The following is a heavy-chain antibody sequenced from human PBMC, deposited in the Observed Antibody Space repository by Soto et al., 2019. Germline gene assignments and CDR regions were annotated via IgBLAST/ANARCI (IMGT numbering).Heavy chain of an antibody. D-gene: IGHD3-22*01. CDR1: GGSFSGYY. CDR3: ASIRNYYDSSGYY. CDR2: INHSGST. Sequence: SETLSLTCAVYGGSFSGYYWSWIRQPPGKGLEWIGEINHSGSTNYNPSLKSRVTISVDTSKNQFSLKLSSVTAADTAVYYCASIRNYYDSSGYYWGQGTLVTVSS. J-gene: IGHJ4*02. V-gene: IGHV4-34*01.